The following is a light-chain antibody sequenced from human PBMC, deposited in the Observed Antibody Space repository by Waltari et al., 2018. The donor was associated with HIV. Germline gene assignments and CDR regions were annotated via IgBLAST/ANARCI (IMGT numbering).Light chain of an antibody. J-gene: IGLJ3*02. CDR1: ALPKPY. Sequence: SYELTQPPSLSVSPGQTARITCSGDALPKPYAFWYQQKAAQAPVVVIHKDSEGPSGIPERFSGSSSGTTVTLTISGVQAEDEADYYCQSSDISRVFGGGTKLTVL. CDR3: QSSDISRV. CDR2: KDS. V-gene: IGLV3-25*03.